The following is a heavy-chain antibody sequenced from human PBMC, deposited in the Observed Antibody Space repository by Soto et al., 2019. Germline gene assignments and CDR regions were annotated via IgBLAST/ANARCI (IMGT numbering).Heavy chain of an antibody. J-gene: IGHJ6*04. CDR2: IIPIFGTA. CDR1: GDALGRYS. CDR3: ARARAPLRGRLHSYYSYGMGV. D-gene: IGHD3-16*01. V-gene: IGHV1-69*13. Sequence: CPVKLDCKTSGDALGRYSSGCGRQDPGEGLEWMGGIIPIFGTANYAQKFQGRVTITADESTSTAYMELSSLRSEHTAVYYCARARAPLRGRLHSYYSYGMGVCGERTTVTGFS.